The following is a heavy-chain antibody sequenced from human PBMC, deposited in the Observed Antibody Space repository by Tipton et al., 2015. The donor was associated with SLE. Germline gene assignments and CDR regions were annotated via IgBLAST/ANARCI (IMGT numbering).Heavy chain of an antibody. D-gene: IGHD1-1*01. V-gene: IGHV4-59*11. J-gene: IGHJ4*02. CDR3: ARGPDRGYRFDY. Sequence: TLSLTCTVSGGSISGHYWCWIRQPPGKGLEWIGYIDYSGSTNYNPSLKSRVTISVETSNNQFSPKVTAVTAADTAIYYCARGPDRGYRFDYWGQGTLVTVSS. CDR1: GGSISGHY. CDR2: IDYSGST.